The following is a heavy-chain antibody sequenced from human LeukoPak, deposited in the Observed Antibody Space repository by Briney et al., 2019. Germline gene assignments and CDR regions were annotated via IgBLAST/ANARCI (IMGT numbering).Heavy chain of an antibody. CDR3: ARLGCSGCSCYQPYYYYGMDD. CDR2: VYPGAFDS. J-gene: IGHJ6*02. V-gene: IGHV5-51*01. CDR1: GYSFTTYG. Sequence: GESLPISCQGSGYSFTTYGIGWVRQIPVRGLEWMGIVYPGAFDSRYSPSCRGQVTTSAEKSICTAYLQWSSLKASETAMYYCARLGCSGCSCYQPYYYYGMDDWGQGTTVTVSS. D-gene: IGHD2-15*01.